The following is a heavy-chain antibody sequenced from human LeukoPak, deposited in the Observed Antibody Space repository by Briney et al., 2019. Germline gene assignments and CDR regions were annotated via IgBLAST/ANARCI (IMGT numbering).Heavy chain of an antibody. V-gene: IGHV4-31*03. D-gene: IGHD1-26*01. CDR2: IYYSGST. J-gene: IGHJ3*02. Sequence: PSQTLSLTCTVSGGSISSGGYYWSWIRQHPGKGLEWIGYIYYSGSTYYNPSLKSRVTISVDTSKNQFSLKLSSVTAADTAVYYCARGLREAGIVGATGDDAFDIWGQGTMVTVSS. CDR1: GGSISSGGYY. CDR3: ARGLREAGIVGATGDDAFDI.